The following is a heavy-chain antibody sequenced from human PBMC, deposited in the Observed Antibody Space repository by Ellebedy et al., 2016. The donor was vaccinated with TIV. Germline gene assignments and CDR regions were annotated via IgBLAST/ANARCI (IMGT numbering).Heavy chain of an antibody. Sequence: ASVKVSCKASGYTFTSYGISWVRQAPGQGLVWMGWISAYNGNTNYPQKLQGRVTMTTDTSTSTAYMELRSLRSDDTAVYYCARITVGYCSSTSCYELYWGQGTLITVSS. CDR2: ISAYNGNT. CDR3: ARITVGYCSSTSCYELY. J-gene: IGHJ4*02. V-gene: IGHV1-18*04. D-gene: IGHD2-2*01. CDR1: GYTFTSYG.